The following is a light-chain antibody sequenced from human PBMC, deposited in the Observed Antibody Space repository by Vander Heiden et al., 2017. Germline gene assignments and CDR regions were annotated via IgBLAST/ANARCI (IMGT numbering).Light chain of an antibody. CDR2: GTS. J-gene: IGKJ4*01. CDR1: QSVTSPY. CDR3: QQYGSSPLS. Sequence: EIVLTQSPGTLSLSPGERATLFCRASQSVTSPYLAWYQQQPGQALRLLIYGTSSRATGIPDRFSGSGSGTDFTLTISRLEPEDFAVYYCQQYGSSPLSFGGGTKVEIK. V-gene: IGKV3-20*01.